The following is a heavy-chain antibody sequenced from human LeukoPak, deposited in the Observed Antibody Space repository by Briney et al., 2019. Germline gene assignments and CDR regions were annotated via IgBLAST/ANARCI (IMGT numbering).Heavy chain of an antibody. CDR1: GGSLSSYY. V-gene: IGHV4-59*01. CDR3: ARDYRGYSSDAFDI. D-gene: IGHD5-18*01. J-gene: IGHJ3*02. CDR2: IYYSGST. Sequence: SETLSLTCTVSGGSLSSYYWSWIRQPPGKGLEWIGYIYYSGSTNYNPSLKSRVTISVDTSKNQFSLKLSSVTAADTAVYYCARDYRGYSSDAFDIWGQGTMVTVSS.